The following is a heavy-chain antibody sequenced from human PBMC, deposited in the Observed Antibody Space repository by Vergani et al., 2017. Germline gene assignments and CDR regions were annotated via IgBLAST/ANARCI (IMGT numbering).Heavy chain of an antibody. CDR2: IYHTGSA. Sequence: QVQLLESGPGLLKPSETLSLTCSVPGYSITSGYYWGWIRQPPGRGLEWIGSIYHTGSAYYNPSHKSRVTVSVDTSMNQVSLKLNSVTAADTAVYYCVRTVALWFGESNDGSWFDPWGQGTLVTVTS. J-gene: IGHJ5*02. CDR1: GYSITSGYY. CDR3: VRTVALWFGESNDGSWFDP. D-gene: IGHD3-10*01. V-gene: IGHV4-38-2*01.